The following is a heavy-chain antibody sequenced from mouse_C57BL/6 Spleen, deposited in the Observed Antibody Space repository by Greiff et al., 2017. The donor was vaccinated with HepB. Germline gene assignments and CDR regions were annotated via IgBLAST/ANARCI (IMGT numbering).Heavy chain of an antibody. J-gene: IGHJ4*01. V-gene: IGHV5-6*01. CDR1: GFTFSSYG. Sequence: EVQGVESGGDLVKPGGSLKLSCAASGFTFSSYGMSWVRQTPDKRLEWVATISSGGSYTYYPDSVKGRFTISRDNAKNTLYLQMSSLKSEDTAMYYCARRDYDYDDPFYAMDYWGQGTSVTVSS. CDR2: ISSGGSYT. D-gene: IGHD2-4*01. CDR3: ARRDYDYDDPFYAMDY.